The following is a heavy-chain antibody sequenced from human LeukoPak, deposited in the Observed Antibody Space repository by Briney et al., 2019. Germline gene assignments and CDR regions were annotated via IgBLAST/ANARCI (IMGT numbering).Heavy chain of an antibody. CDR1: GFTFSSYG. J-gene: IGHJ6*02. Sequence: GGSLRLSCAASGFTFSSYGMHWVRQAPGKGLEWVAVIWYDGSNKYYADSVKGRFTISRDNSKNTLYLQMNSLRAEDTAVYYCARDRECRYTSCYYYYYYGMDVWGQGTTVTVSS. CDR3: ARDRECRYTSCYYYYYYGMDV. CDR2: IWYDGSNK. V-gene: IGHV3-33*01. D-gene: IGHD2-2*01.